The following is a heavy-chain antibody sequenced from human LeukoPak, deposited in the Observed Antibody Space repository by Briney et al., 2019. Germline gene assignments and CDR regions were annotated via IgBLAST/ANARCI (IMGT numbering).Heavy chain of an antibody. CDR2: ISYDGSNK. CDR3: AKDLLRYCSSTSCYGEDY. D-gene: IGHD2-2*01. V-gene: IGHV3-30*18. Sequence: PGGSLRLSCAASGFTFNSYGMHWVRQAPGKGLEWVAVISYDGSNKYYADSVKGRFTISRDNSKNTLYLQMNSLRAEDTAVYYCAKDLLRYCSSTSCYGEDYWGQGTLVTVSS. J-gene: IGHJ4*02. CDR1: GFTFNSYG.